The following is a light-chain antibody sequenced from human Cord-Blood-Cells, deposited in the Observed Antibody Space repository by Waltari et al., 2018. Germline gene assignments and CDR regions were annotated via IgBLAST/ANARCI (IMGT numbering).Light chain of an antibody. J-gene: IGLJ1*01. CDR1: SSDVGSYHL. Sequence: QSALTQPASVSGSPGQSITISCTGTSSDVGSYHLVSWYQQHPGKAPKLRIYEGSKRPSGVSNRFSGSKSGNTASLTIAGLQAEDEADYYCCSYAGSSTFYVFGTGTKVTVL. CDR2: EGS. V-gene: IGLV2-23*01. CDR3: CSYAGSSTFYV.